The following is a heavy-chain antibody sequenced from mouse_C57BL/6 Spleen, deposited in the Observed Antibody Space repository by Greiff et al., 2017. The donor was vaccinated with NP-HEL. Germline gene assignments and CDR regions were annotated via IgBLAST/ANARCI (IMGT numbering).Heavy chain of an antibody. J-gene: IGHJ1*03. Sequence: VQLKESGAELVRPGASVKLSCTASGFNIKDYYMHWVKQRPEQGLEWIGRIDPEDGDTEYAPKFPGKATMTADTSSNTAYLQLSRLTTEDTAVYYCTTSDLPWYCDVWGTGTTVTVSS. CDR2: IDPEDGDT. CDR1: GFNIKDYY. CDR3: TTSDLPWYCDV. V-gene: IGHV14-1*01.